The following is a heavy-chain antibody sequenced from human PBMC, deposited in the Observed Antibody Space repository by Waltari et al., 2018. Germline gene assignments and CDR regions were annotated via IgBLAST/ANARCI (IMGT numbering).Heavy chain of an antibody. Sequence: EVQLVQSGAEVRKPGESLKISCKGSGYSFTSYWIGWVRQMPGKGLEWMGIIYPGDSDTRYSPSFQGQVTISADKSISTAYLQWSSLKASDTAMYYCAREVRDSSGWTGFDYWGQGTLVTVSS. D-gene: IGHD6-19*01. CDR1: GYSFTSYW. CDR2: IYPGDSDT. V-gene: IGHV5-51*01. J-gene: IGHJ4*02. CDR3: AREVRDSSGWTGFDY.